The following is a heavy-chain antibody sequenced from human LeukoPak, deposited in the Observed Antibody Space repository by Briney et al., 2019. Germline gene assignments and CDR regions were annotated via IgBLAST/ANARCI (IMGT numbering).Heavy chain of an antibody. V-gene: IGHV3-23*01. Sequence: GGPLTLSCALCGFPFSNYAVLGLPHSPGKGLEGVSVFSGSAGSTPYAHSVKGRFTNSRDNSKNTLCLQMNSLRAEDTAVYYCAKDSDFLIDGMDVWGQGTTVTVSS. CDR2: FSGSAGST. CDR3: AKDSDFLIDGMDV. J-gene: IGHJ6*02. D-gene: IGHD3-22*01. CDR1: GFPFSNYA.